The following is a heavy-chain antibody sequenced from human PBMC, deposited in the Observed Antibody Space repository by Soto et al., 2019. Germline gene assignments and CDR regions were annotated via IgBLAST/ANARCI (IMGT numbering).Heavy chain of an antibody. V-gene: IGHV1-3*01. D-gene: IGHD3-3*01. CDR1: GYTFTSYA. CDR2: INAGNGNT. Sequence: ASVKVSCKASGYTFTSYAMHWVRQAPGQRLEWMGWINAGNGNTKYSQKFQGRVTITRDTSASTAYMELSSLRSEDTAVYYCARDQRFLGWSRKNYYYYYGMDVWGQGTTVTVSS. CDR3: ARDQRFLGWSRKNYYYYYGMDV. J-gene: IGHJ6*02.